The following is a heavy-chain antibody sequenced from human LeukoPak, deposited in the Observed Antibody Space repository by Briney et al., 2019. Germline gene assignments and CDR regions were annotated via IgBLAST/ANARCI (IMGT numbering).Heavy chain of an antibody. V-gene: IGHV7-4-1*02. CDR2: INTNTGNP. D-gene: IGHD2-15*01. J-gene: IGHJ4*02. CDR3: ARDTYCKDGTCYSRVGY. Sequence: ASVKVSCKASGYTFTNYAVNWVRQAPGQGLEWMGWINTNTGNPTYAQGFTGRFVFSLDTSVSTAYLQISSLKAEDTAVYYCARDTYCKDGTCYSRVGYWGQGTLVTVSS. CDR1: GYTFTNYA.